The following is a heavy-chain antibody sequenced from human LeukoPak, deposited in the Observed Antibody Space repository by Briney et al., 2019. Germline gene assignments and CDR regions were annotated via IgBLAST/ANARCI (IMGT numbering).Heavy chain of an antibody. CDR2: INAGNGNA. CDR3: ATAPSGSYSTLDY. CDR1: GYTFSSYA. D-gene: IGHD1-26*01. Sequence: ASVKVSCKASGYTFSSYAMHWVRQAPGQRLEWMGWINAGNGNAKYSQKFQGRVTITRDTSASTAYMELSSLRSEDTAVYYCATAPSGSYSTLDYWGQGTLVTVSS. J-gene: IGHJ4*02. V-gene: IGHV1-3*01.